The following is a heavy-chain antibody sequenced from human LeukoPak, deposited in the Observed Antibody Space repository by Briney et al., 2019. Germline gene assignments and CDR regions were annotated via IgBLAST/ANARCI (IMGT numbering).Heavy chain of an antibody. Sequence: HPGGSLRLSCAASGFTFSSYWMSWVRQAPGKGLEWVANIKQDGSEKYYVDSVKGRFTISRDNAKNSLYLQMNSLRVEDTAVYFCARGLCTGRRCYDAFDVWAQGTMVTVSS. J-gene: IGHJ3*01. V-gene: IGHV3-7*03. D-gene: IGHD2-8*02. CDR1: GFTFSSYW. CDR2: IKQDGSEK. CDR3: ARGLCTGRRCYDAFDV.